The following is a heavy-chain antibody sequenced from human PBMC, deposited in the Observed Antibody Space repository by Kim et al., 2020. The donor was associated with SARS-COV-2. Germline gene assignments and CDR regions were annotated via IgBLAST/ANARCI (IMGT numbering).Heavy chain of an antibody. Sequence: GGSLRLSCAPSGFTFSNYAMSWVRQAPEKGLEWVSTIGFAGRTTKYADSVKGRFSISRDNSKNTLYLQMNSLRVEDTAVYYCAKKGAGIASSLDYWGQGT. CDR1: GFTFSNYA. V-gene: IGHV3-23*01. CDR2: IGFAGRTT. D-gene: IGHD6-13*01. CDR3: AKKGAGIASSLDY. J-gene: IGHJ4*02.